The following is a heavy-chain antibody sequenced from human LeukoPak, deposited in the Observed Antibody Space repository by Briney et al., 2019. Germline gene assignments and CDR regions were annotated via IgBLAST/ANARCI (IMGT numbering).Heavy chain of an antibody. D-gene: IGHD4-23*01. Sequence: SETLSLTCIVSGGYISSYYWSWIRQTPEKGLEWIGYVYNSGSTNYNPSLESRVTISVDTSKNQFSLKLRSVTAADTAVYYCARTRFDYGGNSRWFDSWGQGTLVTVSS. CDR3: ARTRFDYGGNSRWFDS. V-gene: IGHV4-59*01. J-gene: IGHJ5*01. CDR1: GGYISSYY. CDR2: VYNSGST.